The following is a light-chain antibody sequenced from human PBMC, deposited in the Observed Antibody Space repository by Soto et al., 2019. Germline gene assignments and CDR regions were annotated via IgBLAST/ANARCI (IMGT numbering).Light chain of an antibody. CDR2: EVS. J-gene: IGLJ1*01. CDR1: SRDVGAYNY. V-gene: IGLV2-8*01. Sequence: QSALNQPPSASGSPGQSVTISCTGTSRDVGAYNYVSWYQQRPGKAPKLIIYEVSNRPSGVPDRFSASKSGNTASLTVSGLQAEDEADYYCSSWTSSVPYVFGSGTKLTVL. CDR3: SSWTSSVPYV.